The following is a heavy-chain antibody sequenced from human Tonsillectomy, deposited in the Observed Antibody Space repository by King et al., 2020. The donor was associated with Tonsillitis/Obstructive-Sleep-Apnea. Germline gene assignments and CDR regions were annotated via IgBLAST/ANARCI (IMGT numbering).Heavy chain of an antibody. CDR1: GGSISSSNW. CDR3: ARDPLVTTLSGEVKLGFDP. CDR2: IYHSGST. V-gene: IGHV4-4*02. Sequence: QVQLQESGPGLVKPSGTLSLTCAVSGGSISSSNWWSWVRQPPVKGLEWIGEIYHSGSTNYTPSLNSRVTISVDKSTNQFSLKLSSVTAADTAVYYCARDPLVTTLSGEVKLGFDPWGQGTLVTVSS. D-gene: IGHD4-17*01. J-gene: IGHJ5*02.